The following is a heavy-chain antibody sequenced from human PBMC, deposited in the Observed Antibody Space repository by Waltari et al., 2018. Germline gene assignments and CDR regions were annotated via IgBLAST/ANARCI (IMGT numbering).Heavy chain of an antibody. D-gene: IGHD6-13*01. CDR2: IWYDGSNK. CDR1: GFTFSSYG. CDR3: ARQQLSTRYYYYYGMDV. Sequence: QVQLVESGGGVVQPGRSLRLSCAASGFTFSSYGMHWVRQAPGKGREWVAFIWYDGSNKHYADSVKGRFTISRDNSKNTLYLQMNSLRAEDTAVYYCARQQLSTRYYYYYGMDVWGQGTTVTVSS. V-gene: IGHV3-33*01. J-gene: IGHJ6*02.